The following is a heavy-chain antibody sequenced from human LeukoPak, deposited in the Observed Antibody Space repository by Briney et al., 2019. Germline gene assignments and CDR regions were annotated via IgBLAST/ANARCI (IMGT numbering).Heavy chain of an antibody. J-gene: IGHJ6*03. V-gene: IGHV4-61*02. Sequence: PSQTLSLTCTVSGGSISSGSYYWSWVRQPAGKGLEWIGRIYTSGSTNYNPSLKSRVTISVDTSKNQFSLKLSSVTAADTAVYYCASTTMVAPQGYYYMDVWGKGTTVTISS. CDR3: ASTTMVAPQGYYYMDV. D-gene: IGHD4/OR15-4a*01. CDR1: GGSISSGSYY. CDR2: IYTSGST.